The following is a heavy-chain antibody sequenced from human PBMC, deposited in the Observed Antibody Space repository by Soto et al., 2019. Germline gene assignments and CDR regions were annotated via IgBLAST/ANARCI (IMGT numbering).Heavy chain of an antibody. CDR2: INHSGTI. V-gene: IGHV4-34*01. CDR3: ARADRTLVTSYGLDG. J-gene: IGHJ6*02. D-gene: IGHD2-21*02. Sequence: SETLSLTCAVSGGSFSGFYWTWIRQPPGGGLEWIGEINHSGTINFNPSLRSRLTISLDSSKKHFSLKLTSLTATDAAVYYCARADRTLVTSYGLDGWGQGTTVTVSS. CDR1: GGSFSGFY.